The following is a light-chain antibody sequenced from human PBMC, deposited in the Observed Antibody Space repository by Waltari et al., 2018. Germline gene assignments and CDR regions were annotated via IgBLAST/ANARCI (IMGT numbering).Light chain of an antibody. CDR2: GAS. V-gene: IGKV3-20*01. Sequence: EIVLTQSPGTLSLSPGERATLSCRASQSVSSSYLAWYQQKPSQAPRLLIYGASSMATGIPDRFSGSGSGTDFTLTISRLEPEDFAVYYCQQYGSSPPITFGQGTRLEIK. J-gene: IGKJ5*01. CDR1: QSVSSSY. CDR3: QQYGSSPPIT.